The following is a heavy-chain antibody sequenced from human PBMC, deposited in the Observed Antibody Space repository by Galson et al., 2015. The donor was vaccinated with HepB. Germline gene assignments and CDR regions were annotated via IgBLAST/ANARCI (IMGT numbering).Heavy chain of an antibody. D-gene: IGHD5-18*01. CDR3: ARDRGYTYGHRPENQYYYYGMDV. V-gene: IGHV7-4-1*02. CDR1: GSSFNKYA. J-gene: IGHJ6*02. CDR2: LNTNTGNP. Sequence: SVKVSCQAPGSSFNKYAMNWVRQAPGQGLEWMGWLNTNTGNPTYAQGFTGRFVFSVDTSVSTAYLQISRLKAEDTAVSYCARDRGYTYGHRPENQYYYYGMDVWGQGTTVTVSS.